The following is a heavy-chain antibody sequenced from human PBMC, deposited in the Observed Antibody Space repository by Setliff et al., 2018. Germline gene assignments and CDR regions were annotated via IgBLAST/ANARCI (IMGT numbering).Heavy chain of an antibody. J-gene: IGHJ4*02. CDR2: IYYRGDT. CDR1: GASLSSGTYY. D-gene: IGHD1-1*01. CDR3: ERTGTYRYFDY. Sequence: SETLSLTCTVSGASLSSGTYYWAWIRQPPGKGLEWIGRIYYRGDTYYNASRTGRLTISVDTAQNQFSLRLTSVTAAETAVYSCERTGTYRYFDYWGQGALVTVSS. V-gene: IGHV4-39*01.